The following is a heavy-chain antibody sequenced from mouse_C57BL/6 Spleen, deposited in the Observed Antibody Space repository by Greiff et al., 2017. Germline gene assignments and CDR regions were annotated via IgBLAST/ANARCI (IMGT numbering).Heavy chain of an antibody. Sequence: QVQLQQSGAELAKPGDSVKLSCTASGYTFTSYWMHWVKQRPGQGLEWIGYINPSSGYTKYNQKFKDKATLTADKSSSTAYMQLSSLTYEDSAVYYGARITTVERYFDVWGTGTTVTVSS. CDR2: INPSSGYT. D-gene: IGHD1-1*01. CDR3: ARITTVERYFDV. CDR1: GYTFTSYW. V-gene: IGHV1-7*01. J-gene: IGHJ1*03.